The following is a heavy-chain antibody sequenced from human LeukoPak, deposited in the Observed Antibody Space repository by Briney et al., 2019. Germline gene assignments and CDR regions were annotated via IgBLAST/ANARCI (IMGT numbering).Heavy chain of an antibody. CDR1: GGSISSYY. CDR3: ARGGTALDY. D-gene: IGHD1-26*01. V-gene: IGHV4-59*01. Sequence: SETLSLTCTVSGGSISSYYWSWIRQPPGKGLEWIGYIYYSGSTNYNPSLKSRVTISVDTSKNQFSLKLSSVTAADTAVYYCARGGTALDYWGQGTLVTVSS. J-gene: IGHJ4*02. CDR2: IYYSGST.